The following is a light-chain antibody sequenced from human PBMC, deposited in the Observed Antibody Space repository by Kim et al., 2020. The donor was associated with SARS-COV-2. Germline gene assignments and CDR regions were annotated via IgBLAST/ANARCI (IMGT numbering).Light chain of an antibody. Sequence: SSELTQDPAVSVALGQTVRITCQGDSLRSYYASWYQQKPGQAPVLVIYGKNNRPSGIPDRFSGSSSGNTDSLTITGAQAEDEADYYCNSRDSSGNQVFGGGTQLTVL. CDR3: NSRDSSGNQV. CDR2: GKN. CDR1: SLRSYY. J-gene: IGLJ2*01. V-gene: IGLV3-19*01.